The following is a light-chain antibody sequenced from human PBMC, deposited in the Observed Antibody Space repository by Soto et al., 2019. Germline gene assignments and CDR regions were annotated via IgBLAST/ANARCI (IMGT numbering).Light chain of an antibody. CDR1: SSDVGSYNL. J-gene: IGLJ1*01. Sequence: QSALTQPASVSGSPGQSITISCTGTSSDVGSYNLVSWYQQHPGKAPKLMIYEGNKRPSGVSNRFSGSKSANTASLTISGLQTEDEADYYCCSYAGTNTFFFGTGTKPPS. CDR2: EGN. V-gene: IGLV2-23*01. CDR3: CSYAGTNTFF.